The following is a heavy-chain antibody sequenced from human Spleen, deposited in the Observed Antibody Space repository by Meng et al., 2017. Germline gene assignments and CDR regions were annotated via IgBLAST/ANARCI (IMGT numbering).Heavy chain of an antibody. Sequence: QVHLQQWGAGLLKPSETPSLPCVVSGGSFSDYYWSWIRQPPGKGLEWIGEINHSGSTNYSPSLESRATISVDTSQNNLSLKLSSVTAADSAVYYCARGPTTMAHDFDYWGQGTLVTVSS. CDR3: ARGPTTMAHDFDY. J-gene: IGHJ4*02. CDR2: INHSGST. V-gene: IGHV4-34*01. CDR1: GGSFSDYY. D-gene: IGHD4-11*01.